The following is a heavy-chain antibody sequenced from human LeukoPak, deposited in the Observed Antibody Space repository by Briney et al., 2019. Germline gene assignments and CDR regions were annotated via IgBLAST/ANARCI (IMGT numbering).Heavy chain of an antibody. J-gene: IGHJ4*02. Sequence: GXXLRLSCAASGFTFSSYAMSWVRQAPGKGLEWVSSISGSGGSTYYADSLKGRFTISRDSSKNTLYLQMNSLRAEDMAVYYCAKVGPSGSPYYDFWSANYWGQGTLVTVSS. CDR2: ISGSGGST. CDR3: AKVGPSGSPYYDFWSANY. D-gene: IGHD3-3*01. CDR1: GFTFSSYA. V-gene: IGHV3-23*01.